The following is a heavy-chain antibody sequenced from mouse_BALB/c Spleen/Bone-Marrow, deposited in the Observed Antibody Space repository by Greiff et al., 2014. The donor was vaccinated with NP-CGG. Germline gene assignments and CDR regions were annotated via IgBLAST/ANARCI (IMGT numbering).Heavy chain of an antibody. CDR3: ASGGPTMITYYAMDY. CDR1: GDSITSGY. V-gene: IGHV3-8*02. Sequence: VQLQQSGPSLVKPSQTLSLTCSVTGDSITSGYWNWIRKFPANKLEYMGYINFSGSTYYNPSLESRISITRDTSKNQYYLHLKSVTTEDTATYYCASGGPTMITYYAMDYWGQGTSVTVSS. CDR2: INFSGST. J-gene: IGHJ4*01. D-gene: IGHD2-4*01.